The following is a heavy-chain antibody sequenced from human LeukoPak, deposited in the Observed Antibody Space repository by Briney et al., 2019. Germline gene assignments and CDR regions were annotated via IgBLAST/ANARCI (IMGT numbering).Heavy chain of an antibody. CDR2: IYPGDSDT. CDR3: ARRLTIFGVVDAFDI. V-gene: IGHV5-51*01. D-gene: IGHD3-3*01. CDR1: GDSVTSSW. J-gene: IGHJ3*02. Sequence: GESLKISCMGSGDSVTSSWIWWVREISGKGLGWMGIIYPGDSDTRYSPSFQGQVTISADKSISTAYLQWSSLKASDTAMYYCARRLTIFGVVDAFDIWGQGTMVTVSS.